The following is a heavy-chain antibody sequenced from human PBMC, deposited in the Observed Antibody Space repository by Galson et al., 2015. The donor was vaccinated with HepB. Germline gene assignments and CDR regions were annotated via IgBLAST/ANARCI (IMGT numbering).Heavy chain of an antibody. V-gene: IGHV3-23*01. Sequence: SLRLSCAASGFTFSSYAMSWVRQAPGKGLEWVSAISGSGGSTYYADSVKGRFTISRDNSKNTLYLQMNSLRAEDTAVYYCAKDLLVVPADGVGFDTWGQGTMVTVSS. CDR2: ISGSGGST. CDR1: GFTFSSYA. CDR3: AKDLLVVPADGVGFDT. J-gene: IGHJ3*02. D-gene: IGHD2-2*01.